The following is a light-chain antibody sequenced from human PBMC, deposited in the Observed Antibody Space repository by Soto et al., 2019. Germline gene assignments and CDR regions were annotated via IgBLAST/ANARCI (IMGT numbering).Light chain of an antibody. CDR1: QSVSSF. CDR2: GAS. CDR3: QQSYSSSRT. J-gene: IGKJ1*01. V-gene: IGKV1-39*01. Sequence: DIQMTQSPSSLSASVGDRVTITCRASQSVSSFLNWYQQKPGKAPKLLIQGASTLRSGVPLRFSGSVSRTEFTLTISSLQPEDFATYYCQQSYSSSRTFGQGTKVEVK.